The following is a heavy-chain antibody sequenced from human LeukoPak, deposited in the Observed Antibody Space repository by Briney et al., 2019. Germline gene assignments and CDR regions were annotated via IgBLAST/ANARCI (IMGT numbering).Heavy chain of an antibody. D-gene: IGHD6-13*01. Sequence: GGSLRLSCAASGFTFSTYAMSWVRQAPGKGLEWVSAISGSGGSTYFADSVKGRFTISRDNSKNTLYLQMNSLRAEDTSIYFCAKALEQETVIALDSWGQGTLVTVSS. CDR2: ISGSGGST. CDR3: AKALEQETVIALDS. CDR1: GFTFSTYA. J-gene: IGHJ4*02. V-gene: IGHV3-23*01.